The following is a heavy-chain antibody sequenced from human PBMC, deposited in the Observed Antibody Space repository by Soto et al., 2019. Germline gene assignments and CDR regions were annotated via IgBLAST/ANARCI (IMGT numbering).Heavy chain of an antibody. CDR1: GFSLSTSGLG. J-gene: IGHJ4*02. V-gene: IGHV2-5*02. D-gene: IGHD6-19*01. CDR3: APTAVAGRVDFDN. Sequence: SGPTLVNPTQTLTLTFTFSGFSLSTSGLGVGWIRQPPGKALEWLALIYWDDDKRYSPSLKSRLTITKDTSKNQVVLTMTNMDPVDTATFYGAPTAVAGRVDFDNGGQEPVLTFPS. CDR2: IYWDDDK.